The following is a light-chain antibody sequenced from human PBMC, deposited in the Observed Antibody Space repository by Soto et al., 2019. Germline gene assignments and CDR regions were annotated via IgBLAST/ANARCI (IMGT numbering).Light chain of an antibody. V-gene: IGLV1-40*01. J-gene: IGLJ2*01. CDR2: GNN. Sequence: QSVLTQPPSVSGAPGQRVTISCTRSSSNIGAGYDVHWYQQLPGAAPKLLIYGNNNRPSGVPDRFSGSKSGTSASLAITGLQAEDEAESHCQSYDSSLSGSVVFGGGTKLTVL. CDR1: SSNIGAGYD. CDR3: QSYDSSLSGSVV.